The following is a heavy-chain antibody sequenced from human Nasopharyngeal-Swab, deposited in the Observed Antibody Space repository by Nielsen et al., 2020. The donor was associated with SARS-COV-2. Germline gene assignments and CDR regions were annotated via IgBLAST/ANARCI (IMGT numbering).Heavy chain of an antibody. Sequence: GGSLRLSCAASGFTFSSYGMHWVRQAPGKGLEWVAVIWYDGSNKYYADSVKGRFTISRDNSKNTVSLQMNSLRVEDTAMYYCAKDRDSGDDSEEYYHYYGMDVWGQGAPVTVSS. V-gene: IGHV3-33*06. D-gene: IGHD5-12*01. CDR2: IWYDGSNK. CDR3: AKDRDSGDDSEEYYHYYGMDV. CDR1: GFTFSSYG. J-gene: IGHJ6*02.